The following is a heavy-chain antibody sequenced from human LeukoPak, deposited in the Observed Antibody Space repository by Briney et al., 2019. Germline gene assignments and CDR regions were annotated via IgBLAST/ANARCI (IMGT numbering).Heavy chain of an antibody. Sequence: ASVKVSCKASGYTFTGYYMHWVQQAPGQGLEWMGWINPNSGGTNYAQKFQGRVTMTRDTSISTAYMELSRLRSDDTAVYYCRVGGEIAVAGMRKLDNDYWGQGTLVTVSS. D-gene: IGHD6-19*01. V-gene: IGHV1-2*02. CDR1: GYTFTGYY. J-gene: IGHJ4*02. CDR3: RVGGEIAVAGMRKLDNDY. CDR2: INPNSGGT.